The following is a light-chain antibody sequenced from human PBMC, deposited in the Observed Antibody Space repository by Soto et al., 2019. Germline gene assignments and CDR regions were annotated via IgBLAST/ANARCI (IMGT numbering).Light chain of an antibody. J-gene: IGKJ1*01. V-gene: IGKV4-1*01. CDR2: WAS. CDR3: QQYYSTPRT. CDR1: QTVLYSSNNKNH. Sequence: DIVFTQYPGWLPLSPRETATLNTKSSQTVLYSSNNKNHLAWYQQRPGQPPKLLFSWASTRESGVPDRFSASGSGTDFTLSIGSLQAEDVAVYYCQQYYSTPRTFGQGTKVDIK.